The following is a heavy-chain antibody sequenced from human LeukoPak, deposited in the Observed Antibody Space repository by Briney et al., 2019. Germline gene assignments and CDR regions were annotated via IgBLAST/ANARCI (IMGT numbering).Heavy chain of an antibody. J-gene: IGHJ4*02. D-gene: IGHD5-18*01. CDR2: ITSSSSII. CDR1: GFTFSDYN. Sequence: GGSLRLSCAASGFTFSDYNMNWVRQPPGKGLEWVSYITSSSSIIYYADSVKGRFTISGDNAKNSLYLQMSSLRAEDTAVYYCARAYSGYTYGYHYWGQGTLVTVSS. CDR3: ARAYSGYTYGYHY. V-gene: IGHV3-48*01.